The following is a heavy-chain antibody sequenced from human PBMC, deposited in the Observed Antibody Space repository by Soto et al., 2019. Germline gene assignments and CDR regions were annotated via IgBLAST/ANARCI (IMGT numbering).Heavy chain of an antibody. CDR2: ITWNSGSI. Sequence: EVQLVESGGGLVQPGGSLRLSCAASGFTFDDYAMNWVRLPPGKGLEWVSGITWNSGSIAYADSVKGRFTISRDNAKNPLHLQMNSLRHEDTAFYYCTEERCNGDKCHIDYWGQGTLVTVSS. CDR1: GFTFDDYA. CDR3: TEERCNGDKCHIDY. D-gene: IGHD2-8*01. J-gene: IGHJ4*02. V-gene: IGHV3-9*01.